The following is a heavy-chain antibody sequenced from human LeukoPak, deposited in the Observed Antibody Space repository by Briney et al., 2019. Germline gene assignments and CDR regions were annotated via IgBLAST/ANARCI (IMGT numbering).Heavy chain of an antibody. CDR2: IYYSGST. CDR1: GGSISSSSYY. D-gene: IGHD3-22*01. J-gene: IGHJ4*02. CDR3: ARYTYYYDSSGYLVPDYFDY. V-gene: IGHV4-39*01. Sequence: SETLSLTCTVSGGSISSSSYYWGWIRQPPGKGPEWIGSIYYSGSTYYNPSLKSRVTISVDTSKNQFSLKLSSVTAADTAVYYCARYTYYYDSSGYLVPDYFDYWGQGTLVTVSS.